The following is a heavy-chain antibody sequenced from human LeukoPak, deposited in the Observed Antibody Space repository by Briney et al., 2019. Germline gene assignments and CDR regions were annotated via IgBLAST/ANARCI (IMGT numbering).Heavy chain of an antibody. V-gene: IGHV3-21*01. J-gene: IGHJ2*01. CDR2: ISGSGAYT. Sequence: GGSLRLSCAASGFTFSSYGMHWVRQAPGKGLEWVSAISGSGAYTYYADSVKGRFTISRDNAKNSLYLQMNSLRAGDTAVYYCARAGYSSTWYSRYFDLWGRGTLVTVSS. CDR3: ARAGYSSTWYSRYFDL. D-gene: IGHD6-13*01. CDR1: GFTFSSYG.